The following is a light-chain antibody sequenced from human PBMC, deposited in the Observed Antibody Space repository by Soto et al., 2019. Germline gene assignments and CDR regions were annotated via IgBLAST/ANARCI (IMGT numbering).Light chain of an antibody. V-gene: IGLV2-14*01. Sequence: ALTQPASVSGSPGQSIAISCTGTASDVGGYHYVSWYQQYPGKVPKLIISDVSNRPSGVSDRFSGSKSGNTASLTISGLQAEDEADYYCSSYTISSTYVFGTGTKVTVL. CDR2: DVS. CDR1: ASDVGGYHY. J-gene: IGLJ1*01. CDR3: SSYTISSTYV.